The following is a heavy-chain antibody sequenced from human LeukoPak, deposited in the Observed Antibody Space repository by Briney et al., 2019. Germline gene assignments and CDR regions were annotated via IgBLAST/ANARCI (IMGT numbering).Heavy chain of an antibody. J-gene: IGHJ3*02. D-gene: IGHD2/OR15-2a*01. CDR1: GFTFSSYW. V-gene: IGHV3-74*01. Sequence: GGSLRLSCAASGFTFSSYWMHWVRQAPGKGLVWVSRINGDGSSTSYADSVKGRFTISRDNAKNTLYLQMNSLRAEDTAVYYCARDFYIAFDIWGQGTMVTVSS. CDR3: ARDFYIAFDI. CDR2: INGDGSST.